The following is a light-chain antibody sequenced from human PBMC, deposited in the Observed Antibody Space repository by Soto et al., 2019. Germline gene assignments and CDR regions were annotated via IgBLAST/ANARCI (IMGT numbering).Light chain of an antibody. J-gene: IGKJ2*01. CDR2: DAS. Sequence: DIRMTQSPSTLSAVVGDRVTITCRASESVSSSVAWYQQKPGKAPKLLIYDASTLDSSVQSRFSGSGFGTEFTLTINSLQPDDFGTYYCQQYESFSPYTFGRGTRLEIK. V-gene: IGKV1-5*01. CDR1: ESVSSS. CDR3: QQYESFSPYT.